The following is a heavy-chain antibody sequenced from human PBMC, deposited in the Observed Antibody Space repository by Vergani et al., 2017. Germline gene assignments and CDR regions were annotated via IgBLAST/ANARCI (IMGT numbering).Heavy chain of an antibody. CDR1: GGSISSYY. V-gene: IGHV4-59*01. Sequence: QVQLQESGPGLVKPSETLSLTCTVSGGSISSYYWSWIRQPPGKGLEWIGYIYYSGSTNYNPALKSRVTISVDTSKNQFSLKLSSVTAADTAGYYCARGVSRWLHDAFDIWGQGTMVTVSS. D-gene: IGHD3-22*01. J-gene: IGHJ3*02. CDR3: ARGVSRWLHDAFDI. CDR2: IYYSGST.